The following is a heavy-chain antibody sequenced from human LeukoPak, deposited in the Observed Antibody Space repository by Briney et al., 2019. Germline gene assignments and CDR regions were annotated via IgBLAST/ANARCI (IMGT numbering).Heavy chain of an antibody. CDR1: GGSFSGYY. CDR3: ARWATTGISYFDY. D-gene: IGHD4-11*01. CDR2: INHSGNT. V-gene: IGHV4-34*01. Sequence: SETLSLTCAVYGGSFSGYYWTWIRQPPGKGLEWIGEINHSGNTKYNPSLKSRVTISVDTSKSQFSLKLSSVTAADTAVYYCARWATTGISYFDYWGQGTLVTVSS. J-gene: IGHJ4*02.